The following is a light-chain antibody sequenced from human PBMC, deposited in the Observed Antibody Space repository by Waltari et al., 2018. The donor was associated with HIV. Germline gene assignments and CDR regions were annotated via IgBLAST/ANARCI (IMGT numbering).Light chain of an antibody. Sequence: DVVVTQSPDSLAVSVGDTVTLTRNSNQSLLYRSENKNYLAWYQQKPGQRPKLLIYWASTRQSGVPDRFSGSGSGTDFTLTISTLQAEDVAVYYCQQYHRVPYTFGQGTKLQIK. CDR3: QQYHRVPYT. J-gene: IGKJ2*01. CDR2: WAS. V-gene: IGKV4-1*01. CDR1: QSLLYRSENKNY.